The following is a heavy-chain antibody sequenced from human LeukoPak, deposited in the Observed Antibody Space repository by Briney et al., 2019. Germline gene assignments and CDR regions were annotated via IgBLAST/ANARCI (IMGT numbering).Heavy chain of an antibody. CDR2: ISAYNGNT. CDR3: ARGPAAAGTSGHVDY. V-gene: IGHV1-18*04. J-gene: IGHJ4*02. CDR1: GYTFTSYG. D-gene: IGHD6-13*01. Sequence: ASVKVSCKASGYTFTSYGISWVRQAPGQGLEWMGWISAYNGNTNCAQKLQGRVTMTTDTSTSTAYMELRSLRSDDTAVYYCARGPAAAGTSGHVDYWGQGTLVTVSS.